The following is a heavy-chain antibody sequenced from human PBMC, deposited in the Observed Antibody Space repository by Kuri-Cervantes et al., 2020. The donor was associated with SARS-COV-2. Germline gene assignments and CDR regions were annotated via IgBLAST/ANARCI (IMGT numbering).Heavy chain of an antibody. CDR2: INHSGST. J-gene: IGHJ1*01. CDR1: GASISSSNYY. CDR3: ARVPEGGYSFQH. D-gene: IGHD6-13*01. Sequence: SETLSLTCSVSGASISSSNYYWAWIRQPPGKGLEWIGEINHSGSTNYNPSLKSRVTISVDTSKNQFSLKLSSVTAADTAVYYCARVPEGGYSFQHWGQGTLVTVSS. V-gene: IGHV4-39*07.